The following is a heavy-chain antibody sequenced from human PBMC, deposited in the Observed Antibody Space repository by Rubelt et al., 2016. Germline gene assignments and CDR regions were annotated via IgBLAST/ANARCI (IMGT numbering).Heavy chain of an antibody. Sequence: QVQLVQSGAEVKKPGASVKVSCKVSAYTLTELSMHWVRQAPGKRLAWMGGFDPEDGETIYAQKFQGRVSRTEDTSTDTASMERSSLRSEDTAVDYCATASPYCSGGSCYWGQGTLVTVSS. D-gene: IGHD2-15*01. CDR3: ATASPYCSGGSCY. CDR2: FDPEDGET. J-gene: IGHJ4*02. CDR1: AYTLTELS. V-gene: IGHV1-24*01.